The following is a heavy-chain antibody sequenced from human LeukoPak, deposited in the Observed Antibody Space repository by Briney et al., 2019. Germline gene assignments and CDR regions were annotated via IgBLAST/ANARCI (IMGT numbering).Heavy chain of an antibody. V-gene: IGHV4-39*01. J-gene: IGHJ4*02. D-gene: IGHD6-19*01. Sequence: SETLSLTCTVSGASLSSSSYYWGWIRQPPGKGLEWIGSIHYSGSTHYNPSLKSRVTISVDTTKNQFSLKMSSVTAPDTAVYYCARQRPEQWLIPYYFDYWGQGTLVSVSS. CDR2: IHYSGST. CDR3: ARQRPEQWLIPYYFDY. CDR1: GASLSSSSYY.